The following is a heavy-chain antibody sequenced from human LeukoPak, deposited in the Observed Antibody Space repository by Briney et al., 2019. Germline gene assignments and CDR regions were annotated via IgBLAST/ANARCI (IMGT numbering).Heavy chain of an antibody. J-gene: IGHJ6*04. D-gene: IGHD3-3*01. CDR1: GGSISSGDYY. Sequence: SETLSLTCTVSGGSISSGDYYWSWIRQPPGKGLEWIGYIYYSGSTYYNPSLKSRVTISVDTSKNQFSLKLSSVTAADTAVYYCARAGYYDLWSGYFPDVWGKGTTVTVSS. CDR2: IYYSGST. V-gene: IGHV4-30-4*08. CDR3: ARAGYYDLWSGYFPDV.